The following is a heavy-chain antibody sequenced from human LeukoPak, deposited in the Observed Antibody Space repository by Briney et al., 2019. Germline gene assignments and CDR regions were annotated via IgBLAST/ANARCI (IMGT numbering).Heavy chain of an antibody. V-gene: IGHV1-46*01. CDR2: INPSGGTT. J-gene: IGHJ4*02. D-gene: IGHD1-26*01. CDR3: SRELGGSYNDY. CDR1: GIPFRTLY. Sequence: ASVKVSCKAFGIPFRTLYMQWVCQAPGQGLEWVGIINPSGGTTTYAQKFQGRVTMTRDTSTSTVYMELSRLLCEDTAVYYSSRELGGSYNDYWDQGTMVTVSS.